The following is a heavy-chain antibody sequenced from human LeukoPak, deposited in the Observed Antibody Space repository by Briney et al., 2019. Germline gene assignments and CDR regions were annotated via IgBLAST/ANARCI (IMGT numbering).Heavy chain of an antibody. CDR1: GYTFTGYY. CDR3: ARGGEYYYDSSGDGFDP. D-gene: IGHD3-22*01. Sequence: GASVKVSCKASGYTFTGYYMHWVRQAPGQGLEWMGGINPNSGGTNYAQKFQGRVTMTRDTSISTAYMELSRLRSDDTAVYYCARGGEYYYDSSGDGFDPWGRGTLVTVSS. CDR2: INPNSGGT. V-gene: IGHV1-2*02. J-gene: IGHJ5*02.